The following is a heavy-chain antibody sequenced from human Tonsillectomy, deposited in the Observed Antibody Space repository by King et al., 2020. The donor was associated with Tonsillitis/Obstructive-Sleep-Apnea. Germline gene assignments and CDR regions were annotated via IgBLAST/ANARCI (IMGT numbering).Heavy chain of an antibody. CDR2: IWYDGSNK. CDR3: ARVDCSSTSCYHADY. D-gene: IGHD2-2*01. V-gene: IGHV3-33*01. Sequence: VQLVESGGGVVQPGRSLRLSCAASGFTFSSYGMHWVRQAPGKGLEWVAVIWYDGSNKYYADSVKGRFTISRDNSRNTLYLQMNSLRAEDTAVYYCARVDCSSTSCYHADYWGQGTLVTVSS. CDR1: GFTFSSYG. J-gene: IGHJ4*02.